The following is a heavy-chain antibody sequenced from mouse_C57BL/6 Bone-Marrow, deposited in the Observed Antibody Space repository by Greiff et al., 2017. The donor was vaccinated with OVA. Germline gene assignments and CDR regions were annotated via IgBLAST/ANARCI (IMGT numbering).Heavy chain of an antibody. CDR2: ISDGGSYT. Sequence: DVKLVESGGGLVKPGGSLKLSCAASGFTFSSYAMSWVRQTPEKRLEWVATISDGGSYTYYPDNVKGRFTISRDNAKNNLYLQMSHLKSEDTAMYYCARDGGSSWGYWGQGTTLTVSS. D-gene: IGHD1-1*01. CDR1: GFTFSSYA. V-gene: IGHV5-4*01. J-gene: IGHJ2*01. CDR3: ARDGGSSWGY.